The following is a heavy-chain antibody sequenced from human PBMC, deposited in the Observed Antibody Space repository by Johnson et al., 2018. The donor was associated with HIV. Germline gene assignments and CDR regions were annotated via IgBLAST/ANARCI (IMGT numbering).Heavy chain of an antibody. Sequence: EKLVVSGGGVVQPGRSLRLSCAASGFTFSSYDMHWVRQATGKGLEWVSAIGTAGDTYYPGSVKGRFTISRENAKNSLYLQMNSLRAGDTAVYYCARASGYYLSDAFDIWGQGTMVTVSS. CDR2: IGTAGDT. V-gene: IGHV3-13*01. CDR1: GFTFSSYD. J-gene: IGHJ3*02. CDR3: ARASGYYLSDAFDI. D-gene: IGHD3-22*01.